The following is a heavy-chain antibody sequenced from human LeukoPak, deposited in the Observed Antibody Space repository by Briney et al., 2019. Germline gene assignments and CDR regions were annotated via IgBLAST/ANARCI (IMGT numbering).Heavy chain of an antibody. V-gene: IGHV3-33*01. CDR1: GVSFSGYA. CDR2: IKYDASDE. D-gene: IGHD1-26*01. CDR3: ARGQSVGWEIGVCDF. J-gene: IGHJ4*02. Sequence: GGSLRLSCAVSGVSFSGYAMHWVRQAPGKGLEWVGLIKYDASDEYYADSVKGRFTISRDGSRNTLYLQMTSLRAEDTAVYYCARGQSVGWEIGVCDFWGQGSLVTVAS.